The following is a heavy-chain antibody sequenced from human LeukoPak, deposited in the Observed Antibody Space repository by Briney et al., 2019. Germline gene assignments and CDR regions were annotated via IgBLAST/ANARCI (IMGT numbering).Heavy chain of an antibody. J-gene: IGHJ4*02. Sequence: SETLSLTCAVYGGSFSGYYWSWIRQPPGKGPEWIGEINHSGSTNYNPSLKSRVTISVDTSKNQFSLKLSSVTAADTAVYYCARGHCSGGSCYVFFDYWGQGTLVTVSS. D-gene: IGHD2-15*01. V-gene: IGHV4-34*01. CDR3: ARGHCSGGSCYVFFDY. CDR2: INHSGST. CDR1: GGSFSGYY.